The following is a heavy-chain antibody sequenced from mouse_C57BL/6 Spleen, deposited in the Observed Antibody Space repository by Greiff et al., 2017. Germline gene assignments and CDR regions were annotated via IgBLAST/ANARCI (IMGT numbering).Heavy chain of an antibody. CDR1: GFSLTSYG. CDR2: IWSGGST. CDR3: ARFFPMDY. J-gene: IGHJ4*01. V-gene: IGHV2-2*01. Sequence: QVQLQQSGPGLVQPSQSLSITCTVSGFSLTSYGVHWVRQSPGKGLEWLGVIWSGGSTDYNEAFISRLGISKDNSTSQVFFKMNSLQADDTAIYYCARFFPMDYWGQGTSVTVSS.